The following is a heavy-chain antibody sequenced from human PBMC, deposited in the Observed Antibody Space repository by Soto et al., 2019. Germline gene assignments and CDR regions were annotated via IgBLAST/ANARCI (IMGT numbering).Heavy chain of an antibody. CDR1: GYSFTSYW. J-gene: IGHJ3*02. CDR2: IYPGDSDT. D-gene: IGHD3-16*02. Sequence: GESLKISCKGSGYSFTSYWIGWVRQMPGKGLEWMGIIYPGDSDTRYSPSFQGQVTISADKSISTAYLQWSSLKASDTAMYYCARRRSFYIWGSYRTDAFDIWGQGTMVTVSS. V-gene: IGHV5-51*01. CDR3: ARRRSFYIWGSYRTDAFDI.